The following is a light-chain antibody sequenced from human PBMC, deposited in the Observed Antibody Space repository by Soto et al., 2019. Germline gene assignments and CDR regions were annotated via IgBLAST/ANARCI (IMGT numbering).Light chain of an antibody. J-gene: IGKJ1*01. CDR1: QSVGSSY. CDR2: DAS. Sequence: EIVLTQSPGTLSLSPGEGATLSCRAIQSVGSSYLAWYQQKPGQAPRLLIYDASNRATGIPARFSGSGSGTDFTLTISSLEPEDFAVYYCQQRSNWPPWTFGQGTKVDIK. CDR3: QQRSNWPPWT. V-gene: IGKV3-11*01.